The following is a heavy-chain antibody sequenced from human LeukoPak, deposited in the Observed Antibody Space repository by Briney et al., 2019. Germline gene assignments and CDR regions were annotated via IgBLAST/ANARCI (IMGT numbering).Heavy chain of an antibody. J-gene: IGHJ4*02. Sequence: GASVKVCCKASGYTFSNYDINWVRQAPGQGLEWMGWMNPNSGRRVYAQKFQGRVTMTRNSSINTAYMELTSLRSDDTAVYYCARGLRSDYWGQGTLVTVSS. CDR1: GYTFSNYD. CDR3: ARGLRSDY. CDR2: MNPNSGRR. V-gene: IGHV1-8*01. D-gene: IGHD3-16*02.